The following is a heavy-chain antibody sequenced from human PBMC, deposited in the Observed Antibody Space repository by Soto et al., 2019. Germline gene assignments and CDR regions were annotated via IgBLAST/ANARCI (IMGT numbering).Heavy chain of an antibody. CDR1: GFTFSSYS. Sequence: GGSLRLSCAASGFTFSSYSMNWVRQAPGKGLEWVSYISSSSSTIYYADSVKGRFTISRDNAKNSLYLQMNSLRAEDTAVYYCARGNWNYEGWVLYDYWGQGTLVTVSS. J-gene: IGHJ4*02. CDR2: ISSSSSTI. V-gene: IGHV3-48*01. D-gene: IGHD1-7*01. CDR3: ARGNWNYEGWVLYDY.